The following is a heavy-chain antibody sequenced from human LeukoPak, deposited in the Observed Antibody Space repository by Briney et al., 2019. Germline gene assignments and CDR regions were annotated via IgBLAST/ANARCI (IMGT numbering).Heavy chain of an antibody. CDR3: AREEWELLAFDI. CDR2: ISWNSGSI. D-gene: IGHD1-26*01. V-gene: IGHV3-20*04. Sequence: GGSLRLSCAASGFTFSSYAMSWVRQAPGKGLEWVSGISWNSGSIGYADSVKGRFTISRGNAKNSLYLQMNSLRAEDTALYYCAREEWELLAFDIWGQGTMVTVSS. CDR1: GFTFSSYA. J-gene: IGHJ3*02.